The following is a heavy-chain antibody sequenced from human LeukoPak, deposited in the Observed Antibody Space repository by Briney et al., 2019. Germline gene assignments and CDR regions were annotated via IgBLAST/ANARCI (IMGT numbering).Heavy chain of an antibody. CDR1: GGSISSGNYY. D-gene: IGHD2-2*01. Sequence: SETLSLTCTVSGGSISSGNYYWSWIRQPAGKGLEWIGRIYINGSTNYNPSLKSRATMSVDMSKNQFSLKLSSVTAADTAVYYCARDVVAARGPFDYWGQGTLVTVSS. CDR2: IYINGST. CDR3: ARDVVAARGPFDY. V-gene: IGHV4-61*02. J-gene: IGHJ4*02.